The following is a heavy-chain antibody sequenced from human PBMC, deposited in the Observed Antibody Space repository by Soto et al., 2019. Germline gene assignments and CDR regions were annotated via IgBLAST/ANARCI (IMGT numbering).Heavy chain of an antibody. CDR2: IPSSSGNTI. Sequence: PGGSLRLSCAASGFPFSYHNMNWVRQAPGKGLEWISYIPSSSGNTIYYADSVKGRFTVSRDNAKNSLYLQMNSLRAEDTAVYYCAKEKISTSCCNWFDPWGQGTLVTVSS. CDR1: GFPFSYHN. V-gene: IGHV3-48*01. J-gene: IGHJ5*02. D-gene: IGHD2-2*01. CDR3: AKEKISTSCCNWFDP.